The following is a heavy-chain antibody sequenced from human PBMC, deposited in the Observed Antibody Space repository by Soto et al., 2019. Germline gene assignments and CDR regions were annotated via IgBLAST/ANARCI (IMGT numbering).Heavy chain of an antibody. V-gene: IGHV3-23*01. J-gene: IGHJ4*02. CDR2: ISGSGGST. Sequence: PGGSLSLSCAASGFNFSSYAMSWVRQAPGKGLEWVSAISGSGGSTYYADSVKGRFTISRDNSKNTLYLQMNSLRAEDTAVFYCAKVVGYYYDSSGLFDYWGQGTLVTVSS. D-gene: IGHD3-22*01. CDR1: GFNFSSYA. CDR3: AKVVGYYYDSSGLFDY.